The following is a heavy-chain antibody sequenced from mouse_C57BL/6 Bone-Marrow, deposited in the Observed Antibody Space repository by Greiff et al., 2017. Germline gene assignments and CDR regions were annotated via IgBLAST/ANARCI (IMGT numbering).Heavy chain of an antibody. J-gene: IGHJ4*01. V-gene: IGHV1-55*01. CDR1: GYTFTSYW. D-gene: IGHD1-1*01. CDR3: AREGHYGSSYYAMDY. Sequence: VQLQQPGAELVKPGASVKMSCKASGYTFTSYWITWVKQRPGQGLEWIGDIYPGSGSTNYNEKFKSKATLTVDTSSSTAYMQLSSLTSEDSAVYYCAREGHYGSSYYAMDYWGQGTSVTVSS. CDR2: IYPGSGST.